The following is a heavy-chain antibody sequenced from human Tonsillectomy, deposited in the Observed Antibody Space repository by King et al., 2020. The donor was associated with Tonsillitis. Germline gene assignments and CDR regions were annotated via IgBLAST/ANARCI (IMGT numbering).Heavy chain of an antibody. D-gene: IGHD2-2*01. CDR2: VNPNSGGT. Sequence: VQLVESGAEVKKPGASVKVSCKASGYTFTGYYMHWVRQAPGQGLEWMGWVNPNSGGTNYAQKFQGRVTMTRDTSISTAYMELSRLRSDATAVYYCATLGYCSSTSCYHYYYDMDVWGQGTTVTVSS. J-gene: IGHJ6*02. CDR1: GYTFTGYY. V-gene: IGHV1-2*02. CDR3: ATLGYCSSTSCYHYYYDMDV.